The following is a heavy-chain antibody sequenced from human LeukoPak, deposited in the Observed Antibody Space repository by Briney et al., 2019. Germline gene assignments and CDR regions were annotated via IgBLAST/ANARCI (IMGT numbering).Heavy chain of an antibody. J-gene: IGHJ4*02. CDR2: ISSSGTTI. Sequence: PGGSLRLSCAASRFTFSNYAMNWVRQAPGKGLEWVSYISSSGTTISYAQSVKGRFTITRDNAQNSLTLHMNTLRADDTAVYYCAKDGGTHSDHWGQGTLVTVSS. CDR1: RFTFSNYA. D-gene: IGHD1-26*01. CDR3: AKDGGTHSDH. V-gene: IGHV3-48*01.